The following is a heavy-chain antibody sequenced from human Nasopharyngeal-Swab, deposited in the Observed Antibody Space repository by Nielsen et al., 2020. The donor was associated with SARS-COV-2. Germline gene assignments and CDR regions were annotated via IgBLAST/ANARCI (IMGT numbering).Heavy chain of an antibody. CDR3: ASGSMIAFGGITGKFDY. V-gene: IGHV1-2*02. D-gene: IGHD3-16*01. J-gene: IGHJ4*02. CDR2: IDPNNGAT. CDR1: GYTFIGYY. Sequence: ASVKVSCKASGYTFIGYYIHWVRQAPGQGLEWLGWIDPNNGATKYAQTFQGRISVTRDTSFSPAYMELSGLRSDDTAVYYCASGSMIAFGGITGKFDYWGQGTLVIVSP.